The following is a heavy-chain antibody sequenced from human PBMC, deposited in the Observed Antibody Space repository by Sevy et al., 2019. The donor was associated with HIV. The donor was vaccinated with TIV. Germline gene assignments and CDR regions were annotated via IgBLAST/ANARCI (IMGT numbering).Heavy chain of an antibody. J-gene: IGHJ4*02. V-gene: IGHV3-48*02. Sequence: GGSLRLSCTASGFTFRDYPMNWIRQAPGKGLEWLSYISRASDSIYYADSVMGRFTVSRDNAKNSLYLQMDRLSDEDTAIYYCPREHTGSFPDFWGQGTLVTVSS. CDR2: ISRASDSI. D-gene: IGHD1-26*01. CDR1: GFTFRDYP. CDR3: PREHTGSFPDF.